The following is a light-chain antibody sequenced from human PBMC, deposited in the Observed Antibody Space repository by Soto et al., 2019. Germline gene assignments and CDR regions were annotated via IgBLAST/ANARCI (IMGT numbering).Light chain of an antibody. J-gene: IGKJ5*01. Sequence: EIVMTQSPATLSVSPGERATLSCRASQSLSSSYLAWYQQKPGQAPRLLIYGSFSRATGIPDRFSGSGSGTDFTLTISRLEPEDSAVYYCQQYGTLITLGQGTRLEI. V-gene: IGKV3-20*01. CDR2: GSF. CDR1: QSLSSSY. CDR3: QQYGTLIT.